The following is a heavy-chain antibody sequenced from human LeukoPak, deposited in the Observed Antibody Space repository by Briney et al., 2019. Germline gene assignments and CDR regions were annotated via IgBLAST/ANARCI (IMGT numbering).Heavy chain of an antibody. CDR2: IYYSGST. J-gene: IGHJ4*02. D-gene: IGHD6-6*01. CDR1: GVSISSSSYY. CDR3: ARAEYSSSSVDY. V-gene: IGHV4-39*01. Sequence: SETLSLTCTVSGVSISSSSYYWGWIRQPPGKGLEWIGSIYYSGSTYYNPSLKSRVTISVDTSKNQFSLKLSSVTAADTAVYYCARAEYSSSSVDYWGQGTLVTVSS.